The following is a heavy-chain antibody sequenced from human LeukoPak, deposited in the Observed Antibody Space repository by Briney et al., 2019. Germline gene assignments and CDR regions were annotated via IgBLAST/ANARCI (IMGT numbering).Heavy chain of an antibody. CDR2: IAVTGET. Sequence: SGGSLRLSCAASGFTFSNYDMHWVRQAPGKGLEWVSVIAVTGETQYSGSVKGRFTLARENDKNSLYLQMNSLRAEDTAVYHCARGRGEQWLDAFEYWGQGTPVTVSS. CDR3: ARGRGEQWLDAFEY. D-gene: IGHD6-19*01. CDR1: GFTFSNYD. J-gene: IGHJ4*02. V-gene: IGHV3-13*01.